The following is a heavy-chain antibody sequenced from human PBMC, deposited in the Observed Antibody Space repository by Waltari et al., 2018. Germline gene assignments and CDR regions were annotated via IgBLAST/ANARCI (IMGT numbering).Heavy chain of an antibody. CDR1: GGTFSSYA. D-gene: IGHD6-13*01. CDR2: IIPILGIA. CDR3: ATLIAAAAAGYFQH. J-gene: IGHJ1*01. V-gene: IGHV1-69*04. Sequence: QVQLVQSGAEVKKPGSSVTVSCKASGGTFSSYAISWVRQAPGQGLEWMGGIIPILGIANYAQKFQGRVTITADESTSTAYMELSSLRSEDTAVYYCATLIAAAAAGYFQHWGQGTLVTVSS.